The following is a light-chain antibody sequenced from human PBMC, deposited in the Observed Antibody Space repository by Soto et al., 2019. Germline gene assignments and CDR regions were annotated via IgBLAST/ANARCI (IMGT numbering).Light chain of an antibody. CDR2: YDD. CDR3: AAWDDSLNGRV. J-gene: IGLJ3*02. Sequence: QSVLTQPPSVSEAPRQRVTIACSGSSSNIGNNAVNWFQQLPGKAPKLLIYYDDLLPSGVSDRFSGSKSGTSASLAISGLQCEDEDDYYCAAWDDSLNGRVFGGGTKLTVL. V-gene: IGLV1-36*01. CDR1: SSNIGNNA.